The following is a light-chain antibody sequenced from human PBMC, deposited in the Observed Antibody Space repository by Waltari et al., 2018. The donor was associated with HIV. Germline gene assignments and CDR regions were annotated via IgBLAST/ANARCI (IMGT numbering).Light chain of an antibody. CDR3: SSYTSSSTVV. CDR2: EDS. CDR1: SRDVGGYNY. V-gene: IGLV2-14*01. J-gene: IGLJ2*01. Sequence: QSALTQPASVSGSPGHSITISCTGTSRDVGGYNYVPWYQQHPGTAPKLMIYEDSKRPSGVSNRFSGSKSGNTASLTISGLQAEDEADYYCSSYTSSSTVVFGGGTKLTVL.